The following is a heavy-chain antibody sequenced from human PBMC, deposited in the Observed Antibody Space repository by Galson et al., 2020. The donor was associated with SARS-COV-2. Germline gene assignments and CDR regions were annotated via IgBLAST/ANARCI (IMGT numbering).Heavy chain of an antibody. CDR2: IYYSGST. CDR1: GGSISSSSYY. Sequence: KASETLSLTCTVSGGSISSSSYYWGWIRQPPGKGLEWIGSIYYSGSTYYNPSLKSRVTISVDTSKNQFSLKLSSVTAADTAVYYCARQINYGGNPIEYFHHWGQGTLVTVSS. D-gene: IGHD4-17*01. CDR3: ARQINYGGNPIEYFHH. V-gene: IGHV4-39*07. J-gene: IGHJ1*01.